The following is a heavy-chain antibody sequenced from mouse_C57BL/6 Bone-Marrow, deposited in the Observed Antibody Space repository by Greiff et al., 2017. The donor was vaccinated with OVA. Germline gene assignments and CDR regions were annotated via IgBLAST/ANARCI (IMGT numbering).Heavy chain of an antibody. CDR1: GYTFTSYG. CDR2: IHPNSGST. CDR3: AREAPWFAY. D-gene: IGHD3-2*02. J-gene: IGHJ3*01. Sequence: VQLQQSGAELARPGASVKLSCKASGYTFTSYGISWVKQRTGQGLEWIGMIHPNSGSTNYNEKFKSKATLTVDKSSSTAYMQLSSLTSEDSAVYYCAREAPWFAYWGQGTLVTVSA. V-gene: IGHV1-64*01.